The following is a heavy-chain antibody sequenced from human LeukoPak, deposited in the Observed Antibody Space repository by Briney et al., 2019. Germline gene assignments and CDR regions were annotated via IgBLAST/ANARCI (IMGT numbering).Heavy chain of an antibody. CDR3: ARASLDIVVVPAASEAFDI. D-gene: IGHD2-2*01. Sequence: TGGSLRLSCVASGFAFNTYWMYWVRQVAGKGLVWVSRIKPDGSSTEYADSVKGRLTISRDNAKNTLYLQMNSLRAEDTAVYYCARASLDIVVVPAASEAFDIWGQGTMVTVSS. V-gene: IGHV3-74*01. CDR1: GFAFNTYW. J-gene: IGHJ3*02. CDR2: IKPDGSST.